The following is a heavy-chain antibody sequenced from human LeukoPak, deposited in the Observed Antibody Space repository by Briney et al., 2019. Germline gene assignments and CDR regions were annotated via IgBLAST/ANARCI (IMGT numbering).Heavy chain of an antibody. CDR2: IKSKTDGGTT. J-gene: IGHJ4*02. D-gene: IGHD1-26*01. CDR3: DTDQWEILGRDY. Sequence: PGGSLRLSCAASGFTLSNAWMSWVRQAPAKGLEWVGRIKSKTDGGTTDYAAPVKGRFTNSRDDSKNTLYLQMNSLKTEDTAVYYGDTDQWEILGRDYWGQGTLVTVSS. V-gene: IGHV3-15*01. CDR1: GFTLSNAW.